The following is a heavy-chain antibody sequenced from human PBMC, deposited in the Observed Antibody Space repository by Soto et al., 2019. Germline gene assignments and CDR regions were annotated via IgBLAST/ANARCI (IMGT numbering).Heavy chain of an antibody. CDR1: GFTFSNAW. J-gene: IGHJ5*02. CDR2: IRSKTDGGTT. V-gene: IGHV3-15*01. D-gene: IGHD2-2*01. Sequence: PGGSLRLSCAASGFTFSNAWMSWVRQAPGKGPEWVGRIRSKTDGGTTDYAAPVKGRFTISRDDSKNTLYLQMNSLKTEDTALYYCTTDLGGYCSSTTYCTPNLHSWFDPRGQGTLVTVSS. CDR3: TTDLGGYCSSTTYCTPNLHSWFDP.